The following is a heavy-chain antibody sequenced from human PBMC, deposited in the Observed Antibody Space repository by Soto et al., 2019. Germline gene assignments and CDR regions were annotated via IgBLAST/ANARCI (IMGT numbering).Heavy chain of an antibody. CDR1: GLSISSGDW. J-gene: IGHJ4*02. CDR2: IHHSGST. D-gene: IGHD6-13*01. Sequence: QVQLQESGPGLVRPSGTVSLTCAVSGLSISSGDWWSWVRQPPGKGLEWIGEIHHSGSTNYNPSLKSLVTVSVVPSKDLFSLTLTSVTAADTAFYYCARDQGSHPGDWGQGTLVSVSS. CDR3: ARDQGSHPGD. V-gene: IGHV4-4*02.